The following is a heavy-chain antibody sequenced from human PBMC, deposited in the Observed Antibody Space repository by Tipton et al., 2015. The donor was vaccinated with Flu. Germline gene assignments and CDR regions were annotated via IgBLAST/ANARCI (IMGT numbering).Heavy chain of an antibody. D-gene: IGHD3-3*01. J-gene: IGHJ4*02. Sequence: TLSLTCTVSGDSISSYCWTWIRQPPGKGLEWIGHIYYSGSTNYSPSLKSRVTISLDTSKNQFSLNLRSVTAADTAVYYCARASGVLEWRSWTFDSWGKGTLVTVSS. CDR3: ARASGVLEWRSWTFDS. V-gene: IGHV4-59*01. CDR1: GDSISSYC. CDR2: IYYSGST.